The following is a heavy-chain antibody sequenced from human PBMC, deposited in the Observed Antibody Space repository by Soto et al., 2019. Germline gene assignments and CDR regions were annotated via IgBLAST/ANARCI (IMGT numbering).Heavy chain of an antibody. D-gene: IGHD2-15*01. CDR2: INHSGST. Sequence: QVQLQQWGAGLLKPSETLSLTCAVYGGSFSGYYWSWIRQPPGKGLEWIGEINHSGSTNYNPSLKSRVPISVDTSKNQFSLKLSSVTAADTAVYYCARVVVAATRWFDPWGQGTLVTVSS. V-gene: IGHV4-34*01. J-gene: IGHJ5*02. CDR1: GGSFSGYY. CDR3: ARVVVAATRWFDP.